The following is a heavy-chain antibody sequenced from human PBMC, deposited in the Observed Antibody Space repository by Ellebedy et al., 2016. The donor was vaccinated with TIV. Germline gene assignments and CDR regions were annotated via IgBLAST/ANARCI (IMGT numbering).Heavy chain of an antibody. J-gene: IGHJ4*02. CDR1: GFTVGNSY. CDR3: TRVKYYYDRLRVFYFES. V-gene: IGHV3-53*01. D-gene: IGHD3-22*01. CDR2: IYSNDNT. Sequence: PGGSLRLSCAASGFTVGNSYLSWVRQTPGKGLEWVSLIYSNDNTYYGDAVRGRFTISRDTSSNTLYIQMNSLTAEDTAVYYCTRVKYYYDRLRVFYFESWGRGTLVTVSS.